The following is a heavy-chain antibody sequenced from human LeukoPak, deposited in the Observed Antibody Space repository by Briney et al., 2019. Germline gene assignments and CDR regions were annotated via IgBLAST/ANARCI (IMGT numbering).Heavy chain of an antibody. V-gene: IGHV5-51*01. D-gene: IGHD3-3*01. CDR3: ARRPRITIFGVVTNGPVDY. Sequence: GESLKISCKGSGYSFTSYWIGWMRQMPGKGLEWMGIIYPGDSDTRYSPSFQGQVTISADKSISTAYLQWSSLKASDTAMYYCARRPRITIFGVVTNGPVDYWSQGTLVTVSS. J-gene: IGHJ4*02. CDR1: GYSFTSYW. CDR2: IYPGDSDT.